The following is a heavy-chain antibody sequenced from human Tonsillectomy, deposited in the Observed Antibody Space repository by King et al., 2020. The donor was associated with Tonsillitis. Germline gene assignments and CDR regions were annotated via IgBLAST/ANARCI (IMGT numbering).Heavy chain of an antibody. Sequence: VQLVQSGAEVKKPGASVKVSCKASGYTFTGYYMHWVRQAPGQGLECMGWLNPNTVGTNSAQKFQGRVTMTRDTSISTAYMELSRLRSDDTAVYYCARPARFVEQFDYWGQGTLVTVSS. J-gene: IGHJ4*02. D-gene: IGHD1/OR15-1a*01. V-gene: IGHV1-2*02. CDR1: GYTFTGYY. CDR3: ARPARFVEQFDY. CDR2: LNPNTVGT.